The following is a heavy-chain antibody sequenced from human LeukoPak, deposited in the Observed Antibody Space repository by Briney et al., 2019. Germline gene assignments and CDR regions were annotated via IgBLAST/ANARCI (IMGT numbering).Heavy chain of an antibody. CDR3: TRVYYDKSGVDY. V-gene: IGHV3-73*01. CDR2: IRSKANSYAT. J-gene: IGHJ4*02. D-gene: IGHD3-22*01. CDR1: GFTFIGSA. Sequence: PGGSLRLSCAASGFTFIGSAMHWVRQASGKGLEWVGRIRSKANSYATAYAASVKGRFTISRDDSKNTAYLQMNSLKTEDTAVYYCTRVYYDKSGVDYWGQGTLVTVSS.